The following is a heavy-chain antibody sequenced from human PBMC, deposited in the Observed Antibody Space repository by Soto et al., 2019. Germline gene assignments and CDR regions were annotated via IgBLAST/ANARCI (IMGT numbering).Heavy chain of an antibody. CDR2: ISGSGVST. V-gene: IGHV3-23*01. J-gene: IGHJ3*02. D-gene: IGHD5-18*01. CDR1: GFTFSSYA. CDR3: ATDSGYSYGYDAFDI. Sequence: EVQLLESGGGLVQPGGSLRLSCAASGFTFSSYAMSWVRQAPGKGLEWVSAISGSGVSTYYADSVKGRFTISRDNSKNTLYLQMSSLRAEDTAVFYCATDSGYSYGYDAFDIWGQGTMVTVSS.